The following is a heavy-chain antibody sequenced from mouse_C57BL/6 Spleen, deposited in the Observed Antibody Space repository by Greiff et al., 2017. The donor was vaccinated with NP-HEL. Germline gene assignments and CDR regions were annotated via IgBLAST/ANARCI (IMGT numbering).Heavy chain of an antibody. Sequence: QVQLQQSGAELVRPGASVTLSCKASGYTFTDYEMHWVKQTPVHGLEWIGAIDPETGGTAYNQKFKGKAILTADKSSSTAYMELRSLTSEDSAVYYCTRRANYYGSRYWYFDVWGTGTTVTVSS. V-gene: IGHV1-15*01. CDR3: TRRANYYGSRYWYFDV. J-gene: IGHJ1*03. CDR2: IDPETGGT. D-gene: IGHD1-1*01. CDR1: GYTFTDYE.